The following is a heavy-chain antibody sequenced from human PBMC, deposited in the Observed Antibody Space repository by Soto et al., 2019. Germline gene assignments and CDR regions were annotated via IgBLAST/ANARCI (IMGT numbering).Heavy chain of an antibody. CDR1: GGTFSSYA. CDR2: IIPIFGTA. V-gene: IGHV1-69*13. D-gene: IGHD3-22*01. Sequence: SVKVSCKASGGTFSSYAISWVRQAPGQGLEWMGGIIPIFGTANYAQKFQGRVTITADESTSTAYMELSSLRSEDTAVYYCARLEYYDSSGYYDYWGQGTLVTVSS. J-gene: IGHJ4*02. CDR3: ARLEYYDSSGYYDY.